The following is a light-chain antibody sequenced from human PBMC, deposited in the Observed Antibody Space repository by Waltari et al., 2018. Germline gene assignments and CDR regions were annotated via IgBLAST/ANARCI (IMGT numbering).Light chain of an antibody. CDR3: SSYTSSTTGI. Sequence: QSALTQPDSVAGSPGQPITIACTGTSSDGGGPKDVPWYQQHPGKAPKVIIYDVSNRASGVPNRFSGSKSGNSASLTISGLQAEDEADYYCSSYTSSTTGIFGGGTRLTVL. CDR1: SSDGGGPKD. CDR2: DVS. J-gene: IGLJ2*01. V-gene: IGLV2-14*01.